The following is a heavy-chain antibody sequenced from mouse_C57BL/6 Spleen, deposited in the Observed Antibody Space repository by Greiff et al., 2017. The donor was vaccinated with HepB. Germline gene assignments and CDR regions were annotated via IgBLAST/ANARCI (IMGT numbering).Heavy chain of an antibody. Sequence: VKLQQSGPELVKPGASVKISCKASGYAFSSSWMNWVKQRPGKGLEWIGRIYPGDGDTNYNGKFKGKATLTADKSSSTAYMQLSSLTSEDSAVYFCAPMVTTAWFAYWGQGTLVTVSA. CDR2: IYPGDGDT. J-gene: IGHJ3*01. D-gene: IGHD2-2*01. CDR1: GYAFSSSW. CDR3: APMVTTAWFAY. V-gene: IGHV1-82*01.